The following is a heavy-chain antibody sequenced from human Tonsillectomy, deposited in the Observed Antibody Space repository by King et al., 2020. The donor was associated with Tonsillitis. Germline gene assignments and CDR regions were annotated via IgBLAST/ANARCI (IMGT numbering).Heavy chain of an antibody. CDR3: ARLGSMIVVGELYFDY. D-gene: IGHD3-22*01. CDR1: GGSISNYY. J-gene: IGHJ4*02. V-gene: IGHV4-59*01. Sequence: VQLQESGPGLVKPSETLSLTCTVSGGSISNYYWSWIRQPPGKGLELIGYISYSGSTNYNPSLKSRVTISADTSKNQFSLNLSSVTGADTAVYYCARLGSMIVVGELYFDYWGQGTLVTVSS. CDR2: ISYSGST.